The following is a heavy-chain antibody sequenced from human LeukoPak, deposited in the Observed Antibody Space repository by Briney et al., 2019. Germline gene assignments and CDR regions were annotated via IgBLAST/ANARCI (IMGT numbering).Heavy chain of an antibody. Sequence: GGSLSLSCAASGFTRISNWMRWVRQAPGKGLEWAATINQDESEKYYVDSVKGRFTISRDNAKNSLYLQMNSLRADDSGVYYCASGRDLLKWGQGSLVTVSS. CDR2: INQDESEK. CDR1: GFTRISNW. J-gene: IGHJ1*01. D-gene: IGHD2-21*01. V-gene: IGHV3-7*01. CDR3: ASGRDLLK.